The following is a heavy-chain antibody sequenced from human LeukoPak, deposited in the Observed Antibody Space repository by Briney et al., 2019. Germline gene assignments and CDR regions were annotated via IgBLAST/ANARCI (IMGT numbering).Heavy chain of an antibody. CDR2: IYPGDSDT. CDR3: ARMAEMGYFDY. J-gene: IGHJ4*02. D-gene: IGHD5-24*01. V-gene: IGHV5-51*01. Sequence: GESLKISCKGSGYGFTTYWIGWVRQMSGKGLEWMGIIYPGDSDTKYSPSFQGQVTISADRSISTAYLQWSSLKASDTAMYYCARMAEMGYFDYWGQGTLVTVSS. CDR1: GYGFTTYW.